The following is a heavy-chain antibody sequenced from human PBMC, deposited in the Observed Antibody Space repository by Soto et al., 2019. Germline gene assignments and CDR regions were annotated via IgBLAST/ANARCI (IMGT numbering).Heavy chain of an antibody. Sequence: PSETLSLTCAVYGGSFSGYYWSWIRQPPGKGLEWIGEINHSGSTNYNPSLKSRVTISVDTSKNQFSLKLSSVTAADTAVYYCARTGPRYGSGSYYKTANWFDPWGQGTLVTV. V-gene: IGHV4-34*01. D-gene: IGHD3-10*01. CDR1: GGSFSGYY. J-gene: IGHJ5*02. CDR2: INHSGST. CDR3: ARTGPRYGSGSYYKTANWFDP.